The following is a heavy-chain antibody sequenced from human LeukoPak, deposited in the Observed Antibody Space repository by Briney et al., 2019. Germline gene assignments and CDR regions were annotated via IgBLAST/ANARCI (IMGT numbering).Heavy chain of an antibody. D-gene: IGHD1-1*01. CDR1: GYSISSGYY. J-gene: IGHJ5*02. V-gene: IGHV4-38-2*02. CDR3: ARDVIQLEPTRDWFDP. Sequence: SETLSLTCAVSGYSISSGYYWGWIRQPPGKGLEWIGSIYHSGSTYYNPSLKSRVTISVDTSKNQFSLKLSSVTAADTAVYYCARDVIQLEPTRDWFDPWGQGTLVTVSS. CDR2: IYHSGST.